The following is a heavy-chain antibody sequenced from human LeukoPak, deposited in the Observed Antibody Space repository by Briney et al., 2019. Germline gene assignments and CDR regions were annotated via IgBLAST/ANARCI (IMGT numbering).Heavy chain of an antibody. Sequence: PGRSLRLSCAASGFTFSSFGMHWVRQAPGKGLEWVAGISYDGSSKYYADSVKGRFTISRDNSRNTLYLQMNSLRAEDTAVYYCARDKDSSLFDYWGQGTLVTVSS. D-gene: IGHD6-19*01. J-gene: IGHJ4*02. V-gene: IGHV3-30*03. CDR1: GFTFSSFG. CDR2: ISYDGSSK. CDR3: ARDKDSSLFDY.